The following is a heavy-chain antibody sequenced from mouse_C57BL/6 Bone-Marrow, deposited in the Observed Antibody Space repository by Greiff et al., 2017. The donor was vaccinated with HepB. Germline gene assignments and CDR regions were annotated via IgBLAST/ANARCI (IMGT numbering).Heavy chain of an antibody. CDR2: ISNGGGST. D-gene: IGHD4-1*01. CDR1: GFTFSDYY. J-gene: IGHJ2*01. Sequence: EVQRVESGGGLVQPGGSLKLSCAASGFTFSDYYMYWVRQTPEKRLEWVAYISNGGGSTYYPDTVKGRFTISRDNATNTLYLQMSRLKSEDTAMYYCARELGLDYFDYWGQGTTLTVSS. CDR3: ARELGLDYFDY. V-gene: IGHV5-12*01.